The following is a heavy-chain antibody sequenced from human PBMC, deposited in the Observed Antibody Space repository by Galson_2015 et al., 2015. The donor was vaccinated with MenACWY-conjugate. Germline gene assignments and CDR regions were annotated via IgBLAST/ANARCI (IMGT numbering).Heavy chain of an antibody. D-gene: IGHD2-2*01. J-gene: IGHJ4*02. CDR2: IYPGDSDA. CDR3: AASIKDIVVVTGATTLDS. CDR1: GYRFSKYW. V-gene: IGHV5-51*01. Sequence: QSGAEVKKPGESLKISCKGLGYRFSKYWIGWVRQMPGKGLEWMGIIYPGDSDARYSPAFQGQVTMSVDTSINTAYLQWSSLKASDTAMYYCAASIKDIVVVTGATTLDSWGQGTLVTVSS.